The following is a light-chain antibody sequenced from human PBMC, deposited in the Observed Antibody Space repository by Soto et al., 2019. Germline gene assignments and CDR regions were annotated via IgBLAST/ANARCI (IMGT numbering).Light chain of an antibody. Sequence: DIQITQSPSTMSASVGDRVTITCRASQSISNWLAWYQQKPGKAPKLLIYDASSLQSGVPSRFSGSGSGTEFALTISSLQPDDFATYYCQQYNTYSWTFGPGTKVDI. J-gene: IGKJ1*01. CDR1: QSISNW. CDR3: QQYNTYSWT. CDR2: DAS. V-gene: IGKV1-5*01.